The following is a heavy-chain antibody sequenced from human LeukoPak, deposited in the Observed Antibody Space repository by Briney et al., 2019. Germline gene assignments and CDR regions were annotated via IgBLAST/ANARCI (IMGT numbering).Heavy chain of an antibody. CDR1: GGSISSGGYS. V-gene: IGHV4-31*03. Sequence: SETLSLTCTVSGGSISSGGYSWSWIRQHPGKGLEWIGYIYYSGSTYYNPSLKSRVTISVDTSKNQFSLKLSSVTAADTAVYYCARDLGELRDAFDIWGQGTMVTVSS. J-gene: IGHJ3*02. CDR3: ARDLGELRDAFDI. D-gene: IGHD4-17*01. CDR2: IYYSGST.